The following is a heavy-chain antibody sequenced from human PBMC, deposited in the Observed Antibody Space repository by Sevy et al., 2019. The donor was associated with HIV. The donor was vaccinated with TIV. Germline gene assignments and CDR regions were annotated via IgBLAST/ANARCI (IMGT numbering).Heavy chain of an antibody. CDR1: GFTFSDYY. Sequence: GGSLRLSCAASGFTFSDYYMSWIRQAPGKGLEWVSYISRSGSTINYADSVKGGFTISRDNAKNSLYLQINSLRAEDTAVYYGARENTMIEEPGWFDPWGQGTLVTVSS. V-gene: IGHV3-11*01. CDR3: ARENTMIEEPGWFDP. J-gene: IGHJ5*02. CDR2: ISRSGSTI. D-gene: IGHD3-22*01.